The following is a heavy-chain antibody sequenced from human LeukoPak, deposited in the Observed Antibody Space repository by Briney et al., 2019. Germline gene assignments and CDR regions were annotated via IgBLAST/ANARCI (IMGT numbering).Heavy chain of an antibody. CDR2: IYYSGST. V-gene: IGHV4-61*08. D-gene: IGHD3-22*01. CDR1: GGSISSGDYY. J-gene: IGHJ1*01. Sequence: SSQTLSLTCTVSGGSISSGDYYWSWIRQPPGKGLEWIGYIYYSGSTNYNPSLKSRVTISVDTSKNQFSLKLSSVTAADTAVYYRASYYYDSSGYYPRFQHWGQGTLVTVSS. CDR3: ASYYYDSSGYYPRFQH.